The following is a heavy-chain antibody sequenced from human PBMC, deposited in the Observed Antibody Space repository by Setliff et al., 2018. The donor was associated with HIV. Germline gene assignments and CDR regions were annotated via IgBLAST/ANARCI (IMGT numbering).Heavy chain of an antibody. CDR2: ILYGGNT. D-gene: IGHD2-8*01. J-gene: IGHJ3*02. CDR3: ARPTTGVGGGAAFDI. V-gene: IGHV4-39*02. Sequence: SLTGNVSGGSVSSRGYYWGLIRQPPGKGPEWIANILYGGNTYYNPSLKSRVTISVDTSKNHFALKLNSVTAADKDVYFCARPTTGVGGGAAFDIWGHGTMVTVSS. CDR1: GGSVSSRGYY.